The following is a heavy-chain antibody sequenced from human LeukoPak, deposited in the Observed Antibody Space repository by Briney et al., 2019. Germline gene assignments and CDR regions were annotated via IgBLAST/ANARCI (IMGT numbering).Heavy chain of an antibody. Sequence: GASVKVSCKASGYTFTSYYMHWVRQAPGQRLEWMGWINAGNGNTKYSQKFQGRVTITRDTSASTAYMELSSLRSEDTAVYYCAREYSSGWYDAFDIWGQGTMVTVSS. CDR2: INAGNGNT. D-gene: IGHD6-19*01. J-gene: IGHJ3*02. CDR1: GYTFTSYY. CDR3: AREYSSGWYDAFDI. V-gene: IGHV1-3*01.